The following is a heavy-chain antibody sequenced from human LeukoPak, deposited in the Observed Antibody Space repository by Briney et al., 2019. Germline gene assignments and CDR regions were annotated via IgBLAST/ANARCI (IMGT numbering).Heavy chain of an antibody. D-gene: IGHD3-3*01. Sequence: TSETLSLTCTVSGGSISSSSYYWGWIRQPPGKGLEWIGSIYYSGSTYCNPSLKSRVTISVDTSKNQFSLKLSSVTAADTAVYYCARAYYDFWSGYSGYFDYWGQGTLVTVSS. CDR1: GGSISSSSYY. V-gene: IGHV4-39*01. CDR2: IYYSGST. J-gene: IGHJ4*02. CDR3: ARAYYDFWSGYSGYFDY.